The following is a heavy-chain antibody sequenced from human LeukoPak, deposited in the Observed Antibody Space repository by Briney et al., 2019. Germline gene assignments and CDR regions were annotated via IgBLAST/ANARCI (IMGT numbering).Heavy chain of an antibody. CDR3: ASGSGYDHGY. V-gene: IGHV1-69*13. CDR2: IIPIFGTA. Sequence: SVKVSCKASGYTFTTYYMHWVRQAPGQGLEWMGGIIPIFGTANYAQKFQGRVTITADESTSTAYMELSSLRSEDTAVYYCASGSGYDHGYWGQGTLVTVSS. CDR1: GYTFTTYY. J-gene: IGHJ4*02. D-gene: IGHD5-12*01.